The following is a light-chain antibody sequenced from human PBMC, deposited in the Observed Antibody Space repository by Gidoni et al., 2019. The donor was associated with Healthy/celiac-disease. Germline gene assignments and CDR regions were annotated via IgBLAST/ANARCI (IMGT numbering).Light chain of an antibody. J-gene: IGKJ4*01. V-gene: IGKV3-11*01. CDR1: QSVSSY. CDR3: QQRSNWPPALT. Sequence: EIVFTQSPATLSLSPGERATLSCMASQSVSSYLDWYQQKPGQAPRILIYDASNRATGIPARFSGSESGTDFTLNISSLEPEDFAVYYCQQRSNWPPALTFXGXTKVEIK. CDR2: DAS.